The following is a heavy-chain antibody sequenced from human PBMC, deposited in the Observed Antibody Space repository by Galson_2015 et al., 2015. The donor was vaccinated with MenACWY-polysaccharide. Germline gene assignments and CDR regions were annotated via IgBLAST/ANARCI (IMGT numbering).Heavy chain of an antibody. V-gene: IGHV3-48*01. J-gene: IGHJ4*02. Sequence: SLRLSCAASGFTFSSYSMNWVRQAPGKGLEWISHINSGSSIVYGDSAKGRFTISRDNAKNSLYLQMDSLRAEDTAVYYCARGTCGADCDRGSGGLDYWGQGTLATVSS. CDR3: ARGTCGADCDRGSGGLDY. CDR1: GFTFSSYS. D-gene: IGHD2-21*02. CDR2: INSGSSIV.